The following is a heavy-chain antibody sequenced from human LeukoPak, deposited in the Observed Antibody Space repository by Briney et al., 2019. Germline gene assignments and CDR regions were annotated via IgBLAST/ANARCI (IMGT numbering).Heavy chain of an antibody. J-gene: IGHJ5*02. V-gene: IGHV1-8*01. Sequence: ASVKVSCKASGYTFTSYDINWVRQATGQGLEWMGWMNPNSGNTGYAQKFQGRVTMTRNTSISTAYMELSSLRSEDTAVYYCARSSVWNRLFDPWGQGTLVTVSS. CDR2: MNPNSGNT. CDR3: ARSSVWNRLFDP. CDR1: GYTFTSYD. D-gene: IGHD1-1*01.